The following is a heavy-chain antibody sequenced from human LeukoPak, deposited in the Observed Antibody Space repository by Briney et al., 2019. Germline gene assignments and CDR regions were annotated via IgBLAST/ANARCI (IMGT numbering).Heavy chain of an antibody. J-gene: IGHJ4*02. CDR2: IRDSGSST. Sequence: GGSLRLSCAASGFTFSSYAMSWVRQAPGKGLEWVSAIRDSGSSTHYADSVKGRFTTSRDNSKNTLFLQMNSLRAEDTAIYYCAKDPVEMATTEGYYFDYWGQGTLVTVSS. CDR3: AKDPVEMATTEGYYFDY. CDR1: GFTFSSYA. D-gene: IGHD5-24*01. V-gene: IGHV3-23*01.